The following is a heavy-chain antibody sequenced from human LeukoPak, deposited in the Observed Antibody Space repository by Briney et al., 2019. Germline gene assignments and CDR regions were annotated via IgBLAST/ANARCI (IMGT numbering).Heavy chain of an antibody. CDR2: ISSSSSTI. J-gene: IGHJ5*02. D-gene: IGHD1/OR15-1a*01. CDR3: ARGTGSWFDP. Sequence: GGSLRLSCAASGFTFSSYSMNWVRQAPGKGLEWVSYISSSSSTIYYADSVKGRFTISRDNAKNSLYLQMNSLRAEDTAVYYCARGTGSWFDPWGRGTLVTVSS. CDR1: GFTFSSYS. V-gene: IGHV3-48*04.